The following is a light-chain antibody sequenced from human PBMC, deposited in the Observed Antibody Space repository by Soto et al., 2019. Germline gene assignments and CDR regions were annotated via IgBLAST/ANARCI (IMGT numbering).Light chain of an antibody. CDR1: QSISNY. CDR2: AAS. Sequence: DIQMTQSPSSLSASVGDRVTITCRSSQSISNYLNWYQHKPGKAPKLLIYAASSLQPGVPSRFSGSGSGTDFTLNINSLQPEDFATYYCQQSYKSPPTFGPGTKVDIK. J-gene: IGKJ1*01. CDR3: QQSYKSPPT. V-gene: IGKV1-39*01.